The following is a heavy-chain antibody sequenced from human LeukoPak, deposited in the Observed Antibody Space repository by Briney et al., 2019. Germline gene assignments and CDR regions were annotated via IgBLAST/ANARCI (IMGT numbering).Heavy chain of an antibody. V-gene: IGHV3-30-3*01. J-gene: IGHJ4*02. Sequence: GGSLRLSCAASGFAFSSYAMHWVRQAPGKGLEWVAVISYDGINKYYADSVKGRFTISRDSSKNTLYLQMNSLRPEDTAVYYCASAGAPGRNYAGLDYWGQGTLVTVSS. CDR1: GFAFSSYA. CDR2: ISYDGINK. D-gene: IGHD3-10*01. CDR3: ASAGAPGRNYAGLDY.